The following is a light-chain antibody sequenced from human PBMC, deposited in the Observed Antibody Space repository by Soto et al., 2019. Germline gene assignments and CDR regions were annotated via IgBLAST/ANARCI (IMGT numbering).Light chain of an antibody. CDR2: DVS. J-gene: IGLJ2*01. CDR1: SSDVGTYNL. V-gene: IGLV2-23*02. Sequence: QSVLTQPASVSGSPGQSITISCTGTSSDVGTYNLVSWYQQHPDKAPKVMIYDVSKRPSGVSNRFSGSKSGNTASLTISGLQSEDEADYYCSSYTGSSVIFGGGTQLTVL. CDR3: SSYTGSSVI.